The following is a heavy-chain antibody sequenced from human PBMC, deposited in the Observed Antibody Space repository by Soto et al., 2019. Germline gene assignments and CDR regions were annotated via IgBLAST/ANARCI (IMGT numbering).Heavy chain of an antibody. CDR1: GYTFTSYG. Sequence: QVQLVQSGAEVKKPGASVKVSCKASGYTFTSYGISWVRQAPGQGLEWMGWISAYNGNTNYAQKLQGRVTMTTDTSTSTAYMELRSLRSDDTAVYYCVSSNPVLRFLEWFPRGEYYFDYWGQGTLVTVSS. CDR3: VSSNPVLRFLEWFPRGEYYFDY. D-gene: IGHD3-3*01. CDR2: ISAYNGNT. J-gene: IGHJ4*02. V-gene: IGHV1-18*01.